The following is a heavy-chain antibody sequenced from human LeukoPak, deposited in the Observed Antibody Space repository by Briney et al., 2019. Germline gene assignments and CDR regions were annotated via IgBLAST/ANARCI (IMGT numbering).Heavy chain of an antibody. CDR1: GLTFSTSW. V-gene: IGHV3-74*01. CDR3: ARGRNGFFDY. D-gene: IGHD5-24*01. J-gene: IGHJ4*01. Sequence: GGSLRLSCAASGLTFSTSWMHWVRQAPGKGLVWVSQINSDGGRTRYADSVKGRLTISRDNAKNTVYLQMNSLRTDDTAMYYCARGRNGFFDYWGHGTLVTVSS. CDR2: INSDGGRT.